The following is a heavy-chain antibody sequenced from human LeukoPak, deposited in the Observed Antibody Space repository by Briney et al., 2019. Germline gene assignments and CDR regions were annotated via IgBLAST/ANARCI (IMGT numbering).Heavy chain of an antibody. Sequence: GSLRLSCAASGFTFSSYNMNWVRQAPGKGLEWVSSISSSGYYIYYADSVKGRFTISRDNAENSLYLQMNSLRAEDTAVYYCARVDLGGSGSCPDYWGQGTLVTVSS. CDR3: ARVDLGGSGSCPDY. J-gene: IGHJ4*02. CDR2: ISSSGYYI. CDR1: GFTFSSYN. V-gene: IGHV3-21*01. D-gene: IGHD3-10*01.